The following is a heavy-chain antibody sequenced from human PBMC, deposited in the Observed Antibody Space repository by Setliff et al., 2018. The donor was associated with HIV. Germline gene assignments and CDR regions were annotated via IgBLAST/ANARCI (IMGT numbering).Heavy chain of an antibody. CDR2: IHFSGST. V-gene: IGHV4-39*01. J-gene: IGHJ5*01. CDR3: ARTTYSGSYFNDS. CDR1: GGSISSSTYY. D-gene: IGHD1-26*01. Sequence: SETLSLTCTVSGGSISSSTYYWGWIRQPPGKGLEWIGNIHFSGSTYYNPSLRSRVTVSVDPSKNQFSLKLSSVTAADTAVYYCARTTYSGSYFNDSWGQGTLVTVSS.